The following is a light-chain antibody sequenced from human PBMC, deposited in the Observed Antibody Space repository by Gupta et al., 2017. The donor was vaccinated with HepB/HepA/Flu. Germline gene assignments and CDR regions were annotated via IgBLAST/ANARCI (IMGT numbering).Light chain of an antibody. CDR3: QQSYRIFT. Sequence: DIQMTQSPSSLSASVGDRVTITCRASQTIVKYLNWYQVKPGKAPKLLIYAASSLQSGVPSRFSGSGAGKDFTLTSSRLQHEDFANYYWQQSYRIFTFGGGTRVESK. V-gene: IGKV1-39*01. J-gene: IGKJ4*01. CDR1: QTIVKY. CDR2: AAS.